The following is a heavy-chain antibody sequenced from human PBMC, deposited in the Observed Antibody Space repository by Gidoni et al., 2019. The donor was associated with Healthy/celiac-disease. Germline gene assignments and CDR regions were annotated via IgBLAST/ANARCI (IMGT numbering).Heavy chain of an antibody. Sequence: QLQLQESGPGLVKPSETLSLTCTVPGGSIRSSNYHWDWIRQSPGKGLEWIGSMYYSGNTYYNPSLKSRVTISEDTSNNQFSLKLNSVTAADTAVYYCARRGIAALDYMDVWGKGTTVTVSS. CDR1: GGSIRSSNYH. CDR2: MYYSGNT. D-gene: IGHD6-6*01. CDR3: ARRGIAALDYMDV. V-gene: IGHV4-39*01. J-gene: IGHJ6*03.